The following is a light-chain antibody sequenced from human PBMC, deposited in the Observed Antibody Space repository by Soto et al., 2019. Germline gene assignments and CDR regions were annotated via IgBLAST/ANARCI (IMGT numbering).Light chain of an antibody. CDR2: GTS. CDR1: QSVSIN. V-gene: IGKV3-15*01. J-gene: IGKJ1*01. CDR3: QQYNNWPRT. Sequence: EIVMTQSPATLSVSPGERATLSCRASQSVSINLAWYQQKPGQAPRHLIYGTSTRVTGVPARFSGSGSGTEFTLTISSLPSEDFAVYYCQQYNNWPRTFGQGTKVEIK.